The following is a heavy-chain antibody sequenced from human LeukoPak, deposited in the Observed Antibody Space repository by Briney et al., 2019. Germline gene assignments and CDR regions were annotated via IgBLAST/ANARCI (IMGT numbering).Heavy chain of an antibody. J-gene: IGHJ4*02. Sequence: GGSLRLSCAASGFTGFTFSSYSMNWARQAPGKGLEWVAYIRSDSTITYYADSVKGRFTISRDNARDLLYLQMNSLRAEDTAVYHCARVRSGSWDCDFSGQGTLVTVSS. CDR2: IRSDSTIT. CDR1: GFTGFTFSSYS. V-gene: IGHV3-48*01. CDR3: ARVRSGSWDCDF. D-gene: IGHD6-13*01.